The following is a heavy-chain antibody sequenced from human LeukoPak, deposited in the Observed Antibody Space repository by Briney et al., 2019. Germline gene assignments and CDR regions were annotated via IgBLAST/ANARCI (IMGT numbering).Heavy chain of an antibody. CDR3: AKDQLPAYYDFWSGYYAYFDY. Sequence: PGGSLRLSCAASGFTFSSYAMSWVRQAPGKGLESVSAISGSGGSTYYADSVKGRFTISRDNSKNTLYLQMNSLRAEDTAVYYCAKDQLPAYYDFWSGYYAYFDYWGQGTLVTVSS. D-gene: IGHD3-3*01. V-gene: IGHV3-23*01. CDR1: GFTFSSYA. J-gene: IGHJ4*01. CDR2: ISGSGGST.